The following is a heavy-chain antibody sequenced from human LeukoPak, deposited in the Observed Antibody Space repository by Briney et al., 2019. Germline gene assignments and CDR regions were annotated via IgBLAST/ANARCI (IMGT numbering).Heavy chain of an antibody. V-gene: IGHV4-4*09. D-gene: IGHD2-8*01. CDR3: ARQLGYCTNGVCSYYFDY. CDR2: IYTSGST. Sequence: PSETLSLTCTVSGGSISSYYWSWIRRPPGKGLEWIGYIYTSGSTNYNPSLKSRVTISVDTSKNQFSLKLSSVTAADTAVYYCARQLGYCTNGVCSYYFDYWGQGTLVTVSS. J-gene: IGHJ4*02. CDR1: GGSISSYY.